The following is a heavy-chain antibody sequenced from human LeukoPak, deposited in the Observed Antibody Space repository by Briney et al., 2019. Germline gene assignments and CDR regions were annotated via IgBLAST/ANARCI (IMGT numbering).Heavy chain of an antibody. Sequence: SETLSLTCTVSGGSISSYYWSWIRQPPGKGLEWIGYIYYSGSTNYNPSLKSRVTISVDTSKNQFSLKLSSVTAADTAVYYCARDTPPGYSSGWHYDYWAREPWSPSPQ. D-gene: IGHD6-19*01. J-gene: IGHJ4*02. V-gene: IGHV4-59*01. CDR2: IYYSGST. CDR1: GGSISSYY. CDR3: ARDTPPGYSSGWHYDY.